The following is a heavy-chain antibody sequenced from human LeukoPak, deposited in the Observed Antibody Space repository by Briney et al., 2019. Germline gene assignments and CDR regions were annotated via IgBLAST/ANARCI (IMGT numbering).Heavy chain of an antibody. V-gene: IGHV3-74*01. CDR2: IHSDVSST. CDR3: ARDTIPYCSGGSCSRWHY. D-gene: IGHD2-15*01. Sequence: GSLRLSFAGSGFPFSSYWMQWVRPAPGKGVVWVSRIHSDVSSTSYAASVKGRFTISRDNAKNTLYLQLNSLRVEDTAVYYCARDTIPYCSGGSCSRWHYWGQGTLVTVSS. J-gene: IGHJ4*02. CDR1: GFPFSSYW.